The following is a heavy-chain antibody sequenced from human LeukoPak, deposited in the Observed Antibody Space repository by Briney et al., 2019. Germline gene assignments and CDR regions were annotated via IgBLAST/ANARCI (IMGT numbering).Heavy chain of an antibody. CDR3: ARDVGYSYGHNWFDP. D-gene: IGHD5-18*01. V-gene: IGHV4-61*02. CDR2: IYTSGST. CDR1: GGSISSGSYY. Sequence: SETLSLTCTVSGGSISSGSYYWSWIRQPAGKGLEWIGRIYTSGSTNYNPSLKSRVTTSVDTSKNQFSLKLSSVTAADTAVYYCARDVGYSYGHNWFDPWGQGTLVTVSS. J-gene: IGHJ5*02.